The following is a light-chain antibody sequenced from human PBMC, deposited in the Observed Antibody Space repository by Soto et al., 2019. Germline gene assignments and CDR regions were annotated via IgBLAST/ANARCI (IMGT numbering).Light chain of an antibody. Sequence: QAVLTQPPSASGAPGQSVTISCSGSTSNVESETVNWYQQLPGTAPKLVVYSNNKRPSAVPDRFSASKSGTSASLAISNLQPEDEADYYCVAWDANLNGWVFGGGTKLTVL. CDR2: SNN. CDR1: TSNVESET. V-gene: IGLV1-44*01. CDR3: VAWDANLNGWV. J-gene: IGLJ3*02.